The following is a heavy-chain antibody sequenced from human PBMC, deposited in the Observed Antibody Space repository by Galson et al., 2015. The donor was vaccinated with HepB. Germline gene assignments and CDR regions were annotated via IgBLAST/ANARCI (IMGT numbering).Heavy chain of an antibody. Sequence: SCKASGYSFTSYGISWVRQAPGQGLEWTGWISAYNGNTNYAQKLQSRVTMTTDTSTSTAYMELRSLRSDDTAVYYCARDQRRVGNWFDPWGQGTLVTVSS. J-gene: IGHJ5*02. D-gene: IGHD1-26*01. CDR1: GYSFTSYG. V-gene: IGHV1-18*01. CDR3: ARDQRRVGNWFDP. CDR2: ISAYNGNT.